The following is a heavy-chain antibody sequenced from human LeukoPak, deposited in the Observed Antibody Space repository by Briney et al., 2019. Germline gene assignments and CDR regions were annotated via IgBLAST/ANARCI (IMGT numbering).Heavy chain of an antibody. Sequence: GGSLRLSCAASGFSFSSHWMSWVRQAPGKGLEWVANIREDGSEKNYVGSVKGRFTISRDNAKNSLYLQMNSLRGEDTAVYYCARGGSRWFDYWGQGILVTVSS. J-gene: IGHJ4*02. CDR1: GFSFSSHW. D-gene: IGHD6-13*01. V-gene: IGHV3-7*04. CDR3: ARGGSRWFDY. CDR2: IREDGSEK.